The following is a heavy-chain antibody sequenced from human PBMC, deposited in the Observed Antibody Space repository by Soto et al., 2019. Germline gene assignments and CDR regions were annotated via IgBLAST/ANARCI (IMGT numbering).Heavy chain of an antibody. CDR2: IDSDGSRI. D-gene: IGHD2-15*01. Sequence: GGSLRRSCAASGFTFSNYWMHWVRQAPGKGLVWVSRIDSDGSRITYADFVKGRFTISRDNAKNTVYLHMNSLTAEDTAVYYCVRTSLVVAVATREDFWGQGTLVTAPQ. CDR3: VRTSLVVAVATREDF. CDR1: GFTFSNYW. J-gene: IGHJ4*02. V-gene: IGHV3-74*01.